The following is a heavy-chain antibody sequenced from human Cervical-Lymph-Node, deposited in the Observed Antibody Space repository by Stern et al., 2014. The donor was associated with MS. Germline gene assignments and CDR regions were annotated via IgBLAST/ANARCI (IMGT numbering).Heavy chain of an antibody. V-gene: IGHV4-39*06. CDR2: VNYAGTT. Sequence: QLVESGPGLVKPSETLSLKCSVSGGSVVSSGQYWVWVRQPPGKGLEWIGHVNYAGTTSYNPSLKSRVSISLDTSTSEFTLRLNSVTAADTAMYFCACQNLDFLSTWGQGSLVTVSS. D-gene: IGHD2/OR15-2a*01. CDR1: GGSVVSSGQY. CDR3: ACQNLDFLST. J-gene: IGHJ5*02.